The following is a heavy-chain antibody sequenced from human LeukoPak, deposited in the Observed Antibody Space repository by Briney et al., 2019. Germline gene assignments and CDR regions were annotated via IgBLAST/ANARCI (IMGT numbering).Heavy chain of an antibody. CDR2: IYYSGST. CDR1: GGSISSSSYY. D-gene: IGHD1-1*01. CDR3: ARGRYMWIPRTEFDY. V-gene: IGHV4-39*07. J-gene: IGHJ4*02. Sequence: PSETLSLTCTVSGGSISSSSYYWGWIRQPPGKGLEWIGSIYYSGSTYYNPSLKSRVTISVDTSKNQFSLKLSPVTAADTAVYYCARGRYMWIPRTEFDYWGQGTLVTISS.